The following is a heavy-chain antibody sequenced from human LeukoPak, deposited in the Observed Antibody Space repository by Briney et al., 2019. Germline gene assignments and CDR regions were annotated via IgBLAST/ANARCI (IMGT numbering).Heavy chain of an antibody. D-gene: IGHD2-2*01. CDR3: AKEGVLVVVPAAAVDY. CDR2: ISGSGGST. CDR1: GFTFSSYA. J-gene: IGHJ4*02. Sequence: GGFLRLSCAASGFTFSSYAMSWVRQAPGKGLEWVSAISGSGGSTYYADSVKGRFTISRDNSKNTLYLQMNSLRAEDTAVYYCAKEGVLVVVPAAAVDYWGQGTLVTVSS. V-gene: IGHV3-23*01.